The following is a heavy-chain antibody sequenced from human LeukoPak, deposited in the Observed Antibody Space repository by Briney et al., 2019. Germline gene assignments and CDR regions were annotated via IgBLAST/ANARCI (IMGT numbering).Heavy chain of an antibody. Sequence: GGSLRLSCAASGFTFSSYWMSWVRQALGEGLEWVANIKQDGSEKYYVDSVKGRFTISRDNDKNSLYLQMNSLRAEDTALYYCATRVTADSYEASDIWGQETMVTVSS. CDR2: IKQDGSEK. J-gene: IGHJ3*02. D-gene: IGHD6-13*01. V-gene: IGHV3-7*01. CDR3: ATRVTADSYEASDI. CDR1: GFTFSSYW.